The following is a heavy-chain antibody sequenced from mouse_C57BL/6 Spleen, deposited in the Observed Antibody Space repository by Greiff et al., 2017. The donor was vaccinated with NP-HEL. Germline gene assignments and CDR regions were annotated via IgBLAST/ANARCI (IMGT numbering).Heavy chain of an antibody. Sequence: QVQLQQPGAELVKPGASVKMSCKASGYTFTSYWITWVKQRPGQGLEWIGDIYPGSGSTNYNEKFKSKATLTVDTSSSTAYMQLSSLTSEDSAVYYCATGAYYSNYSWFAYWGQGTLVTVSA. CDR2: IYPGSGST. D-gene: IGHD2-5*01. CDR1: GYTFTSYW. CDR3: ATGAYYSNYSWFAY. J-gene: IGHJ3*01. V-gene: IGHV1-55*01.